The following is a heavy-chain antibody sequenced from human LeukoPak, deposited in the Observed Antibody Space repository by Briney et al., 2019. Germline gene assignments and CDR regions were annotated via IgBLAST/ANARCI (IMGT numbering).Heavy chain of an antibody. Sequence: LRLSCAASGFTFSSYSMNWVRQPPGKGLEWIGYIYYSGSTYYNPSLKSRVTISVDTSKNQFSLKLSSVTAADTAVYYCAREDHDYGTGYWGQGTLVTVSS. CDR1: GFTFSSYS. J-gene: IGHJ4*02. CDR3: AREDHDYGTGY. CDR2: IYYSGST. V-gene: IGHV4-30-4*08. D-gene: IGHD4-17*01.